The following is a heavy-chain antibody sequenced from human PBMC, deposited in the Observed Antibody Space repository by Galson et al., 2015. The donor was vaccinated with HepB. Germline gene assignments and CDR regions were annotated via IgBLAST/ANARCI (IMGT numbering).Heavy chain of an antibody. Sequence: SLRLSCAASGFTFSNYWMHWVRQAPGKGLVWVSRINSDGTYITYAYSVKGRFTISRDNAKNTLYLQMNSPRAEDTALYYCARTRGAAAGIFDYWGQGSLVTVSS. V-gene: IGHV3-74*01. CDR2: INSDGTYI. CDR3: ARTRGAAAGIFDY. D-gene: IGHD6-13*01. CDR1: GFTFSNYW. J-gene: IGHJ4*02.